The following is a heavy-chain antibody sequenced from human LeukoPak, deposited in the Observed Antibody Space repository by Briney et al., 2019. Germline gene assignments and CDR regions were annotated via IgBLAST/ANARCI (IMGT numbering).Heavy chain of an antibody. CDR3: AHGHYGPTTGGAFDI. J-gene: IGHJ3*02. Sequence: SGPTLVNPTQTLTLTCTFSGFSLSTSGVGVGWIRQPPGKALEWLALIYWDDDKRYSPSLKSRLTITKDTSKNQVVLTMTNMDPVDTAAYYCAHGHYGPTTGGAFDIWGQGTMVTVSS. CDR1: GFSLSTSGVG. D-gene: IGHD4-17*01. V-gene: IGHV2-5*02. CDR2: IYWDDDK.